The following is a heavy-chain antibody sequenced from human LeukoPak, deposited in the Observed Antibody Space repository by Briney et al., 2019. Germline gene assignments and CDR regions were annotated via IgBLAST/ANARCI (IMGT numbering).Heavy chain of an antibody. CDR2: IYSGGST. CDR1: GFTVSSNY. Sequence: GGSLRLSCAASGFTVSSNYMSWVRQAPGKGLEWVSVIYSGGSTYYADSVKGRFTISRDNSKNTLFLRMNSLATEDTAVYYCARRGIWGRMLGAFDIWGQGTMVTVSS. CDR3: ARRGIWGRMLGAFDI. D-gene: IGHD3-16*01. J-gene: IGHJ3*02. V-gene: IGHV3-53*01.